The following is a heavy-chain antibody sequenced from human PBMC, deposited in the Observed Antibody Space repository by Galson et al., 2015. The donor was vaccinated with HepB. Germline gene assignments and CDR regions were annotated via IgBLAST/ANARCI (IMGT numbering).Heavy chain of an antibody. CDR1: GFTFSSYS. D-gene: IGHD2-2*01. J-gene: IGHJ4*02. V-gene: IGHV3-21*01. CDR3: ARGSMVVPALVASPLVLFDY. Sequence: LRLSCAASGFTFSSYSMNWVRQAPGKGLEWVSSISSSSSYIYYADSVKGRFTISRDNAKNSLYLQMNSLRAEDTAVYYCARGSMVVPALVASPLVLFDYWGQGTLVTVSS. CDR2: ISSSSSYI.